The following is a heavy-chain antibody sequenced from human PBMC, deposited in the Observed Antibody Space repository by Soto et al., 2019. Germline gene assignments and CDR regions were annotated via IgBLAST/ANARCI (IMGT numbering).Heavy chain of an antibody. CDR1: GFTFSNYG. D-gene: IGHD3-10*01. V-gene: IGHV3-30*18. Sequence: GESLKISCAASGFTFSNYGMHWVRQAPGKGLEWVATISYDGSNKYYADSVKGRFTVSRDRSKNTLYLQMNSLRAEDTAVFYCAKDRGGYGSGKDYYGMDVWGQGTTVTVSS. CDR3: AKDRGGYGSGKDYYGMDV. J-gene: IGHJ6*02. CDR2: ISYDGSNK.